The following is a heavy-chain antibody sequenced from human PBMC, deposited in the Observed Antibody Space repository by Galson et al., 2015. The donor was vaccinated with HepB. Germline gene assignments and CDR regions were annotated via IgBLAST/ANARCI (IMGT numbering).Heavy chain of an antibody. Sequence: SLRLSCAASGFTFGDYAMSWVRQAPGKGLEWVGFIRSKAYGGTTEYAASVKGRFTISRDDSKSIAYLQMNSLKTEDTAVYYCTRVRGRYSPYGNLDYWGQGTLVTVSS. CDR1: GFTFGDYA. V-gene: IGHV3-49*04. D-gene: IGHD5-18*01. J-gene: IGHJ4*02. CDR2: IRSKAYGGTT. CDR3: TRVRGRYSPYGNLDY.